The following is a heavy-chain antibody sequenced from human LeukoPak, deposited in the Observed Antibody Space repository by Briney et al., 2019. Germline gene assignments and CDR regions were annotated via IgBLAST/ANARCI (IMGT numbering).Heavy chain of an antibody. Sequence: GASVKVSCTASGYTFTGYYIHWVRQAPGQGLEWMGWINPNSGGTNYAQKFQGRVTMTRDTSISTAYMELSRLRSDDTAVYYCARDWAYYDTSGYHDYWGQGTLVTVSS. CDR3: ARDWAYYDTSGYHDY. V-gene: IGHV1-2*02. CDR2: INPNSGGT. J-gene: IGHJ4*02. CDR1: GYTFTGYY. D-gene: IGHD3-22*01.